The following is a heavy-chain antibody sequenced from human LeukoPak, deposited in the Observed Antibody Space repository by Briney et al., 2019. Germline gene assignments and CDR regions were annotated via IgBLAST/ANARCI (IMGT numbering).Heavy chain of an antibody. V-gene: IGHV3-23*01. CDR2: ISGSGGST. J-gene: IGHJ6*03. CDR3: AKDRYYMDV. Sequence: GSLRLSCAASGYTFGDYGMSWVRQAPGKGLEWVSAISGSGGSTYYADSVKGRFTISRDNSKNTLYLQMNSLRAEDTAVYYCAKDRYYMDVWGKGTTVTISS. CDR1: GYTFGDYG.